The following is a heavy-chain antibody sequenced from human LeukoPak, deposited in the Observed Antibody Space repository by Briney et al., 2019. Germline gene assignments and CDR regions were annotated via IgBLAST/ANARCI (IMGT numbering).Heavy chain of an antibody. J-gene: IGHJ4*02. Sequence: GGSLRLSCAASGFTFSSYAMSWVRQAPGKGLEWVSAISGSGGSTYYADSVKGRFTISRDNSKNTLYLQMNSLRAEDTAVYYCAKDRIWGAAPGTFSFHYWGQGPLVTVSS. CDR1: GFTFSSYA. CDR2: ISGSGGST. CDR3: AKDRIWGAAPGTFSFHY. V-gene: IGHV3-23*01. D-gene: IGHD6-13*01.